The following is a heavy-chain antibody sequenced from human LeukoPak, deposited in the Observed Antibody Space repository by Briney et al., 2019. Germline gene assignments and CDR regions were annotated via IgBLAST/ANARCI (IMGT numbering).Heavy chain of an antibody. CDR1: GFTFNNYW. Sequence: PGGSLRLSCAASGFTFNNYWMSWVRQAPGKGLEWVANIKQDGSEKYYVDSAKGRFTISRDNAKNSLYLQMNSLRAEDTAVYYCARRYFDYWGQGTLVTVSS. CDR2: IKQDGSEK. V-gene: IGHV3-7*01. CDR3: ARRYFDY. J-gene: IGHJ4*02.